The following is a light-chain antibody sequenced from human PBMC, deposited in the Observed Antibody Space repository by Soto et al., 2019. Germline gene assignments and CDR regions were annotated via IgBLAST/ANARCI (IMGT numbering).Light chain of an antibody. CDR2: DAI. CDR1: QNIHNH. Sequence: DKLMSQSPATLSVSPGERVTLSCRASQNIHNHMSWFLQKPGQTPRLLIYDAIIRAPDVPARFSGSWSGTEFTLTINSLQSEDFDVYYCQKYDAWTLTFGGGTKV. V-gene: IGKV3-15*01. CDR3: QKYDAWTLT. J-gene: IGKJ4*01.